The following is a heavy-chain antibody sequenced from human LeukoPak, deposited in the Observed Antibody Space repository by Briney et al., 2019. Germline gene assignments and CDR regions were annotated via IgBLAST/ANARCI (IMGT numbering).Heavy chain of an antibody. CDR2: INAGNGNT. CDR3: ARLARIAAAYDAFGI. Sequence: ASVKVSCKASGYTFTSYAMHWVRQAPGPRLEWMGWINAGNGNTKYSQKFQGRVTITRDTSASTAYMELSSLRSEDTAVYYCARLARIAAAYDAFGIWGRGTMVTVSS. V-gene: IGHV1-3*01. J-gene: IGHJ3*02. CDR1: GYTFTSYA. D-gene: IGHD6-13*01.